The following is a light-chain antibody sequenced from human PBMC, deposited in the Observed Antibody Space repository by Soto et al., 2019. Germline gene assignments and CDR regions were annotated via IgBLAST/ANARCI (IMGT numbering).Light chain of an antibody. J-gene: IGKJ1*01. CDR1: QNINNN. CDR2: GAS. Sequence: EMLMTQSPATLSVSPGERATLSCRASQNINNNLAWYQQKPGQAPRLLIYGASRRATGVPARFSGSGSGTEFTLTISSLQSEDFAVYYCQHYNNGPRFGQGTKVDIK. CDR3: QHYNNGPR. V-gene: IGKV3-15*01.